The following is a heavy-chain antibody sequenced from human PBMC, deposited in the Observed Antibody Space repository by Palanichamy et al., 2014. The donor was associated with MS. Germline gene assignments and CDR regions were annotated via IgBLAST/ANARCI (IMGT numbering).Heavy chain of an antibody. Sequence: QVQLVQSGAEVKKPGASVKVSCKASGYTFTTYTMHWVRQAPGQRLEWMGWINAGSGNTKYSQKFQGRVSITRDTSASTAYMELSSLRSEDTAVYYCASHSSGWPFDSWGQGTLVTVSS. CDR2: INAGSGNT. J-gene: IGHJ4*02. V-gene: IGHV1-3*01. CDR1: GYTFTTYT. CDR3: ASHSSGWPFDS. D-gene: IGHD6-19*01.